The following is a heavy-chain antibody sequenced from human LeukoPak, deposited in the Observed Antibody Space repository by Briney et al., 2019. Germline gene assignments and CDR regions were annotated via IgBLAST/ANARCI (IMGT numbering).Heavy chain of an antibody. D-gene: IGHD3-10*01. J-gene: IGHJ4*02. CDR2: ISGSGGST. CDR1: GFTFSSYA. CDR3: AKAPLWFGAEGYFDY. V-gene: IGHV3-23*01. Sequence: GGSLRLSCAASGFTFSSYAMSCVRQAPGKGLEWVSAISGSGGSTYYADSVKGRSTISRDNSKNTLYLQMNSLRAEDTAVYYCAKAPLWFGAEGYFDYWGQGTLVTVSS.